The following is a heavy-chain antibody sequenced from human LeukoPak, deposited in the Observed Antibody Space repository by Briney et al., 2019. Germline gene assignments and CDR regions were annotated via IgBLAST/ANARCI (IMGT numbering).Heavy chain of an antibody. CDR1: GYTFTSYY. J-gene: IGHJ6*02. D-gene: IGHD5-18*01. CDR3: ARAPDTAMAAYGMDV. V-gene: IGHV1-46*01. CDR2: INPSGGST. Sequence: ASVKVSCKASGYTFTSYYMHWVRQAPGQGLEWMGIINPSGGSTSYAQKFQGRVTMTRGTSTSTVYMELSSLRSEDTAVYYCARAPDTAMAAYGMDVWGQGTTVTVSS.